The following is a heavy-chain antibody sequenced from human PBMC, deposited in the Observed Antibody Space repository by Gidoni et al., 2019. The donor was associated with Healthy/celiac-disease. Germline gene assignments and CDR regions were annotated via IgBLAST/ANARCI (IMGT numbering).Heavy chain of an antibody. J-gene: IGHJ3*02. CDR2: IYTSGST. D-gene: IGHD6-25*01. Sequence: QVQLQESGPGLVKPSETLSLTCTVSGGSTSSYYWRWIRQPAGKGLEWIGRIYTSGSTNYNPALKSRVTMSVDTSKNQFSLKLSSVTAADTAVYYCARDRGSGWPYDAFDIWGQGTMVTVSS. V-gene: IGHV4-4*07. CDR3: ARDRGSGWPYDAFDI. CDR1: GGSTSSYY.